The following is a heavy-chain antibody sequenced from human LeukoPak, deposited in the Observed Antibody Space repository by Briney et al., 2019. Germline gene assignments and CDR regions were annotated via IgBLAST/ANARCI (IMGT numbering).Heavy chain of an antibody. CDR2: MNPNSGNT. D-gene: IGHD6-6*01. CDR1: GYTFTSYD. V-gene: IGHV1-8*01. J-gene: IGHJ4*02. Sequence: GASVKVSCKASGYTFTSYDINWVRQATGQGPEWMGWMNPNSGNTGYAQKFQGRVTMTRNTSISTAYMELSSLRSEDTAVYYCARERYSSSSFNYWGQGTLVTVSS. CDR3: ARERYSSSSFNY.